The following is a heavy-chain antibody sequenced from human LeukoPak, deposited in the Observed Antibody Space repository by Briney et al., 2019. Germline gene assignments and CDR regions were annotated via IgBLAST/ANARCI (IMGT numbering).Heavy chain of an antibody. Sequence: SETLSLTCAVYGGSFSGYYWSWIRQPPGKGLEWIGEINHSGSTNYNPSLKSRVTISVDTSKNQFSLKLSSVTAADTAVYYCARAGEDYGERNWFDPWGQGILVTVSS. CDR1: GGSFSGYY. CDR3: ARAGEDYGERNWFDP. D-gene: IGHD4-17*01. J-gene: IGHJ5*02. CDR2: INHSGST. V-gene: IGHV4-34*01.